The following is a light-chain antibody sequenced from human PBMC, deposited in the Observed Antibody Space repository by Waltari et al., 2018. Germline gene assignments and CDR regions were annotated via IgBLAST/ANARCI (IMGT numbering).Light chain of an antibody. Sequence: SYELTQAPSVSVSPEQTVSIICSGDNLGKQYAYWYQQRPGQSPILVIYQDNKRPSGIPGRLSGSNSGNTATLTISGTQVMDEAVYYCQAWDNNSVLFGGGTKLTVL. V-gene: IGLV3-1*01. CDR1: NLGKQY. CDR3: QAWDNNSVL. J-gene: IGLJ2*01. CDR2: QDN.